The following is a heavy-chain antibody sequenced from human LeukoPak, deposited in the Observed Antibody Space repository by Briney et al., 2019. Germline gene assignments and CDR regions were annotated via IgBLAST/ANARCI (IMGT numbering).Heavy chain of an antibody. CDR1: GYIFTNYA. CDR3: SRDRWHCPVNCDSVYYYSLDV. CDR2: FNPGNGDT. Sequence: ASVKVSCKASGYIFTNYAVQWARQAPGQRLEWLGWFNPGNGDTRYSQKFQGRVTITSDTSATTAYMELNSLTAEDTAVYYCSRDRWHCPVNCDSVYYYSLDVWGQGTTVTVSS. V-gene: IGHV1-3*01. J-gene: IGHJ6*02. D-gene: IGHD1-20*01.